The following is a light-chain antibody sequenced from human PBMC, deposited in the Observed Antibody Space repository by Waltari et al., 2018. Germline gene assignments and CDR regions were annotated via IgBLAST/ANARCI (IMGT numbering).Light chain of an antibody. J-gene: IGKJ4*01. Sequence: DIQLTQSPSFLSASVGDRVPITCRASQGISSYLAWYQQKPGKAPKLLIYAASTLQSGVPSRFSGSGSGTEFTLTISSLQPEDFVSYYCQQHDSYPLTFGGGTKVEIK. V-gene: IGKV1-9*01. CDR3: QQHDSYPLT. CDR2: AAS. CDR1: QGISSY.